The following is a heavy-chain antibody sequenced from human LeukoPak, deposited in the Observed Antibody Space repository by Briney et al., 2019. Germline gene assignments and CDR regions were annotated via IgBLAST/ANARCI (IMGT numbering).Heavy chain of an antibody. D-gene: IGHD4-17*01. CDR1: GGSFSGYY. J-gene: IGHJ4*02. CDR3: ARGPRVTTTVSQQRGRRKNYFDY. CDR2: INHSGST. Sequence: SETLSLTRAVYGGSFSGYYWSWIRQPPGKGLEWIGEINHSGSTNYNPSLKSRVTISVDTSKNQFSLKLSSVTAADTAVYYCARGPRVTTTVSQQRGRRKNYFDYWGQGTLVTVSS. V-gene: IGHV4-34*01.